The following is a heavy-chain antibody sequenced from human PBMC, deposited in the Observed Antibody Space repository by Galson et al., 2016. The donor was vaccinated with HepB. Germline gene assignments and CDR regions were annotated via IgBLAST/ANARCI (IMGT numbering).Heavy chain of an antibody. D-gene: IGHD6-19*01. Sequence: SLRLSCAASGFTFSDYYMGWVRQAPGKGLEWVSYISSSGSTIYYADSVKGRFTISRDNAKNSLYLQMNSLRAEDTAVYYCARVRCSSGCKLPFYWGQGTLVTVSS. CDR2: ISSSGSTI. CDR3: ARVRCSSGCKLPFY. V-gene: IGHV3-11*04. J-gene: IGHJ4*02. CDR1: GFTFSDYY.